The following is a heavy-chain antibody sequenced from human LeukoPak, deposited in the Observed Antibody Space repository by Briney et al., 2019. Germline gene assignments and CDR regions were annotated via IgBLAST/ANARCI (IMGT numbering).Heavy chain of an antibody. CDR2: IIPIFGTA. J-gene: IGHJ3*02. D-gene: IGHD2-2*02. V-gene: IGHV1-69*06. Sequence: SVTVSCKASGGTFSNYAISWVRQAPGQGLEWMGGIIPIFGTANYAQKFRGRVTITADKSTSTAYMELSSLRSEDTAVYYCARDQRYSSYTDSFDIWGQGTMLTVSS. CDR1: GGTFSNYA. CDR3: ARDQRYSSYTDSFDI.